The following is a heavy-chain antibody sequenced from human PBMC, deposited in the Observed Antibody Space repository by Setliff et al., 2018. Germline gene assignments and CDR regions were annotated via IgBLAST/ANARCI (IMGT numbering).Heavy chain of an antibody. CDR3: ARTCSGSGCYAGLES. Sequence: GGSLRLSCAASGFTFSTYRMHWVRQAPGKGLEWVAIIWDDGGYKYHADSVKGRFTISRDNSKNTLYLQMNSLRPEDTAVYYRARTCSGSGCYAGLESWGQGTPVTSP. J-gene: IGHJ4*02. CDR2: IWDDGGYK. D-gene: IGHD2-15*01. CDR1: GFTFSTYR. V-gene: IGHV3-33*08.